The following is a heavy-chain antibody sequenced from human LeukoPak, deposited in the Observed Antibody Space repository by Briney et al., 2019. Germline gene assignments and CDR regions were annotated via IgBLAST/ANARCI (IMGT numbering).Heavy chain of an antibody. Sequence: SETLSLTCAVYGGSFSGYYWSWIRQPPGKGLEWIGEINHSGSTNYNPSLKSRVTISVDTSKNQFSMKLSSVTAADTAVYRCARRNTYYYDSSGYYVFDYWGQGTLVTVSS. J-gene: IGHJ4*02. D-gene: IGHD3-22*01. CDR2: INHSGST. V-gene: IGHV4-34*01. CDR1: GGSFSGYY. CDR3: ARRNTYYYDSSGYYVFDY.